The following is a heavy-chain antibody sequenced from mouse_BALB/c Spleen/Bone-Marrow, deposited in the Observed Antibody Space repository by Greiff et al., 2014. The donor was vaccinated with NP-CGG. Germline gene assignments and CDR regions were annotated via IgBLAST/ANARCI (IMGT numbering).Heavy chain of an antibody. V-gene: IGHV1S81*02. Sequence: VQLQQSVAELVKPGASVKLSCKASGYTFTSYWMHWVKQRPGQGLEWIGEIDPSNGRANYNEKFKSKATLTVDKSSSTAYMQLSRLTSEDSAIYYCATLGDWGQGTLVTVSP. CDR1: GYTFTSYW. CDR3: ATLGD. CDR2: IDPSNGRA. J-gene: IGHJ3*01. D-gene: IGHD4-1*01.